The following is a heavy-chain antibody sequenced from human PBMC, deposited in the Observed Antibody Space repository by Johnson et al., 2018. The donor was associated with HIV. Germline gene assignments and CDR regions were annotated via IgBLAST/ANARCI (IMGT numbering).Heavy chain of an antibody. D-gene: IGHD6-6*01. J-gene: IGHJ3*02. Sequence: QVQLVESGGGVVQPGRSLRLSCAASGFTFSSYAMHWVRQAPGKGLEWVAVISYDGSNKYYADSVKGRFTISRDNSKNTLYLQMNSLRAEDTTVYYCANYYSSSSGNNDYAFDIWGQGTMVTVSS. CDR1: GFTFSSYA. V-gene: IGHV3-30*04. CDR3: ANYYSSSSGNNDYAFDI. CDR2: ISYDGSNK.